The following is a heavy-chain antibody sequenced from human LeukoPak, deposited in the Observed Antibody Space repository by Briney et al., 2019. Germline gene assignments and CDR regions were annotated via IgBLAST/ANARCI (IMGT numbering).Heavy chain of an antibody. D-gene: IGHD6-13*01. V-gene: IGHV3-23*01. Sequence: GGSLRLSCAAPGFTFSSYAMSWVRQAPGKGLEWVSAISGSGGSTYYADSVKGRFTISRDNSKNTLYLQMNSLRAEDTAVYYCAKEVGDSSRPYYYYYYGMDVWGKGTTVTVSS. CDR3: AKEVGDSSRPYYYYYYGMDV. CDR2: ISGSGGST. J-gene: IGHJ6*04. CDR1: GFTFSSYA.